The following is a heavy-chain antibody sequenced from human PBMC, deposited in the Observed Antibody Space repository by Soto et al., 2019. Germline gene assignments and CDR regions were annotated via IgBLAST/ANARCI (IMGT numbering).Heavy chain of an antibody. Sequence: SETLSLTCAVHGGSFSGFYWNWIRQPPGKGLESIGEINDSGSTRYNPSLKSRVTISVDTSKNQFSLRLNSVTAADTAVYYCARWGYCSNSICYPFDYWDQGIPVTVSS. CDR3: ARWGYCSNSICYPFDY. J-gene: IGHJ4*02. V-gene: IGHV4-34*01. CDR2: INDSGST. D-gene: IGHD2-2*01. CDR1: GGSFSGFY.